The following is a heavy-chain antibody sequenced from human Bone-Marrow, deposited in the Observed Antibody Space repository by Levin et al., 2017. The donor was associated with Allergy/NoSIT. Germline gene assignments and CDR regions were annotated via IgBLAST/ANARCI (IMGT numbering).Heavy chain of an antibody. D-gene: IGHD3-10*01. CDR1: GGSVYSGSYH. J-gene: IGHJ6*02. CDR3: ARDLNYYGSGIGGMDV. V-gene: IGHV4-61*01. Sequence: SETLSLTCTVFGGSVYSGSYHWSWIRQPPAKGLEWIGYIYYTGNTKYNPSLKSRVTISIDTSKNQFSLKLTSVTAADTAVYYCARDLNYYGSGIGGMDVWGQGTTVTVSS. CDR2: IYYTGNT.